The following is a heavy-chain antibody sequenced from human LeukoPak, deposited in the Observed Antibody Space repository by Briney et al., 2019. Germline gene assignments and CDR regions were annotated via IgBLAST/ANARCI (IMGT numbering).Heavy chain of an antibody. CDR1: GDSISSSNYY. V-gene: IGHV4-39*01. CDR2: KYYTGGS. Sequence: PSETLSLTCTVSGDSISSSNYYWGWIRQAPGKGLEWIGSKYYTGGSYYNPSLKSRVTISVDTSKNQFSLKLSSVTAADTAVYYCATYRDDWFDPWGQGILVTVSS. D-gene: IGHD5-24*01. J-gene: IGHJ5*02. CDR3: ATYRDDWFDP.